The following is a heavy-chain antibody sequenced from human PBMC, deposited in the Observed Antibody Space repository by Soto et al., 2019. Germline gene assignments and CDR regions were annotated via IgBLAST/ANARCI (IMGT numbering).Heavy chain of an antibody. CDR2: ISSSGSTI. J-gene: IGHJ4*02. D-gene: IGHD1-26*01. CDR1: GFTFSSYE. CDR3: ARHPATAQGFQY. Sequence: VGSLRLSCAASGFTFSSYEMNCVRQSPGKWLEWVSYISSSGSTIYYADSVKGRFTIYRDNAKNSLYLQMNSLRAEDTAVYYCARHPATAQGFQYLGQATLVNVS. V-gene: IGHV3-48*03.